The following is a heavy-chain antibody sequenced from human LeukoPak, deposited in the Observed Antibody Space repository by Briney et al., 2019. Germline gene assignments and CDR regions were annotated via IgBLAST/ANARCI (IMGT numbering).Heavy chain of an antibody. V-gene: IGHV3-23*01. CDR1: GFIFDNYY. CDR2: INGTGSTT. CDR3: CDGMDV. Sequence: GGSLRLSCEASGFIFDNYYMSWVRQAPGKGLEWVAAINGTGSTTYHADSVKGRFTISRDNSKNTLYLQMNSLRSEDTATYYCCDGMDVWGQGTTVAVSS. J-gene: IGHJ6*02.